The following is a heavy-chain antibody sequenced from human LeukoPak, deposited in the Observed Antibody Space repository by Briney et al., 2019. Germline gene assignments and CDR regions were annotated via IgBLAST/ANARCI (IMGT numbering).Heavy chain of an antibody. V-gene: IGHV4-59*01. J-gene: IGHJ4*02. CDR1: GVSISSYY. CDR2: IYYSGST. D-gene: IGHD6-13*01. Sequence: SETLSLTCTVSGVSISSYYWSWIRQPPGKGLEWIGYIYYSGSTNYNPSLKSRVTISVDTSKNQFSLKLSSVTAADTAVYYCARAPVPSWVDYWGQGTLVTVSS. CDR3: ARAPVPSWVDY.